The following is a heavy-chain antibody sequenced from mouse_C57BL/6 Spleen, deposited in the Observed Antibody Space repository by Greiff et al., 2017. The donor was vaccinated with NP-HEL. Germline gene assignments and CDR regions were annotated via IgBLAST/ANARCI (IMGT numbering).Heavy chain of an antibody. Sequence: QVQLQQPGAELVRPGSSVKLSCKASGYAFSSSWMNWVKQRPGKGLEWIGRIYPGDGDTNYNGKFKGKATLTADKSSSTAYMQLSSLTSEDSAVYFCAREYDGYYVGYFDVWGTGTTVTVSS. CDR2: IYPGDGDT. CDR3: AREYDGYYVGYFDV. D-gene: IGHD2-3*01. J-gene: IGHJ1*03. CDR1: GYAFSSSW. V-gene: IGHV1-82*01.